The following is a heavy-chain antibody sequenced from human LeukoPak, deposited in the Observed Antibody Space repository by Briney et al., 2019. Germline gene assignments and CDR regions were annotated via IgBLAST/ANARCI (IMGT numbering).Heavy chain of an antibody. D-gene: IGHD6-13*01. CDR3: ARHGHKSWDYYYYYYMDV. CDR1: GGSISSYY. J-gene: IGHJ6*03. CDR2: IYYSGST. V-gene: IGHV4-59*01. Sequence: SETLSLTCTVSGGSISSYYWSWIRQPPGKGLEWIGYIYYSGSTSYNPSLKSRFTISVDTSKNHFSLKLSSVTGAGTAVYYCARHGHKSWDYYYYYYMDVWGKGTTVTISS.